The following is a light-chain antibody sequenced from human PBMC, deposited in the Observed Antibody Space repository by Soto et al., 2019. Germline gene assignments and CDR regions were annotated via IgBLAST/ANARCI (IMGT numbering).Light chain of an antibody. J-gene: IGLJ1*01. CDR1: SSDVGGYNY. CDR3: ISYAGSNLLYV. Sequence: QSALTQPPSASGSPGQSVTISCTGTSSDVGGYNYVSWYQQHPGKAPKLMIYEVSKRRSGVPDRFSGSKSGNTASLTVSGLQAEDEADYYCISYAGSNLLYVFGTGTKLTVL. CDR2: EVS. V-gene: IGLV2-8*01.